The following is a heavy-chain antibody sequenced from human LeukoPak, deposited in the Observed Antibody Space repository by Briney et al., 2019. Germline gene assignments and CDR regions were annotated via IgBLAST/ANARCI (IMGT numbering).Heavy chain of an antibody. CDR2: IHPNSGGT. Sequence: GASVQDSCQACGYTFTGYYMHWVRQAPGQGLAWMGCIHPNSGGTNYAQKFQGRVTMTRATSISTAYMELSRLRSDDTAVYYCAREGPACGGDCYSFDYWGQGTLVTVSS. CDR3: AREGPACGGDCYSFDY. J-gene: IGHJ4*02. D-gene: IGHD2-21*02. CDR1: GYTFTGYY. V-gene: IGHV1-2*02.